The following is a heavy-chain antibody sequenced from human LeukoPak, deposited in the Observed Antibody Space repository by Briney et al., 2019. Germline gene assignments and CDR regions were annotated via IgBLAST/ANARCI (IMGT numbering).Heavy chain of an antibody. J-gene: IGHJ4*02. CDR3: ARDRDRSGSQSY. CDR2: ISANNGNTKYNT. Sequence: ATVKVSCKASGYTFTSYGISWVRQAAGQGLEWIGWISANNGNTKYNTKYAQNLQGRVTMTTDISTSTAYMELRTLRSDDTAVYYCARDRDRSGSQSYWGQGTLVTVSS. V-gene: IGHV1-18*01. D-gene: IGHD1-26*01. CDR1: GYTFTSYG.